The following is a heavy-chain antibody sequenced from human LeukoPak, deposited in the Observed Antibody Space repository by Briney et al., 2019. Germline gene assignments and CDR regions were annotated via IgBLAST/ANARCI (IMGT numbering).Heavy chain of an antibody. CDR1: GLTFSFYW. CDR3: ARGKYYFDY. V-gene: IGHV3-7*05. CDR2: IKEDGSEK. Sequence: GGSLRLSCAASGLTFSFYWMSWVRQAPGKGLEWVANIKEDGSEKYYVDSVKGRFTISRDNAKNSLFLQLNSLRAEDTAVYYCARGKYYFDYWGQGTLVTVSS. J-gene: IGHJ4*02.